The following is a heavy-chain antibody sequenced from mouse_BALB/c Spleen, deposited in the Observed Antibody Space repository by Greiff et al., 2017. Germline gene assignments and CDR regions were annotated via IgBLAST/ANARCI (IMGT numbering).Heavy chain of an antibody. CDR1: GFTFSSYG. V-gene: IGHV5-6-3*01. CDR2: INSNGGST. CDR3: TRDDDYRYDDAMAY. D-gene: IGHD2-14*01. Sequence: EVMLVESGGGLVQPGGSLKLSCAASGFTFSSYGMSWVRQTPDKRLELVATINSNGGSTYYPDSVKGRFTISRDNAKNTLYLQMSSLKSEDTAMYYCTRDDDYRYDDAMAYWGQGTSVTVSS. J-gene: IGHJ4*01.